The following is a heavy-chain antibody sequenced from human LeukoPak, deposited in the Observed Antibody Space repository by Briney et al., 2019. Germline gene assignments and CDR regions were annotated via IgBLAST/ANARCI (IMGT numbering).Heavy chain of an antibody. CDR3: AREGYDILTGYFVIDY. Sequence: GASVKVSCRASGYTFTSYGISWVRQAPGQGLEWMGWISAYNGNTNYAQKLQGRVTMTTDTSTSTAYMELRSLRSDDTAVYYCAREGYDILTGYFVIDYWGQGTPVTVSS. J-gene: IGHJ4*02. D-gene: IGHD3-9*01. CDR1: GYTFTSYG. CDR2: ISAYNGNT. V-gene: IGHV1-18*01.